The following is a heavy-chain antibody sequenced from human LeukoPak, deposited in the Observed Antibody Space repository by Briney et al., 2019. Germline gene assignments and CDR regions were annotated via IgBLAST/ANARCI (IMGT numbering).Heavy chain of an antibody. CDR2: MNPNSGNT. CDR1: GYTFTSYD. CDR3: ARDRGSTSWRMDV. J-gene: IGHJ6*03. D-gene: IGHD2-2*01. V-gene: IGHV1-8*03. Sequence: ASVKVSCKASGYTFTSYDINWVRQATGQGLEWMGWMNPNSGNTGYAQKFQGRVTITTDESTSTAYMELSSLRSEDTAVYYCARDRGSTSWRMDVWGKGTTVTVSS.